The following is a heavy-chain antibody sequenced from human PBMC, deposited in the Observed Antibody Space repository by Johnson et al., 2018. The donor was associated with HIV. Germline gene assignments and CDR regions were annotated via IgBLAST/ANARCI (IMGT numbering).Heavy chain of an antibody. CDR3: AGRDLLRAFDS. D-gene: IGHD2-15*01. Sequence: VQLVESGGGVVRPGGSLRLSCAASGFTFDDYGMSWVRQTPGKGLEWVSDINWNGASTGYADSVKGRFTISRDNAKNSLYLQMNSLRAEDTAVYYCAGRDLLRAFDSWGQGTMVTVSS. J-gene: IGHJ3*02. CDR2: INWNGAST. V-gene: IGHV3-20*04. CDR1: GFTFDDYG.